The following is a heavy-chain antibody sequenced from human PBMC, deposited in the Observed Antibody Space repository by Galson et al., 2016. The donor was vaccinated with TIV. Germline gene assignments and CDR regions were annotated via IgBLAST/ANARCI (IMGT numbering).Heavy chain of an antibody. CDR3: GTGIRGPLDI. J-gene: IGHJ3*02. D-gene: IGHD3-10*01. Sequence: SVKVSCKVSGYFLSKISMHWVRQVPGKGLEWMGGFDPAEGETIYAQRFRGRVSMTEDISTDTTTMGLSSPRSDGTAVYFCGTGIRGPLDIWGQGTKVTFSS. CDR1: GYFLSKIS. CDR2: FDPAEGET. V-gene: IGHV1-24*01.